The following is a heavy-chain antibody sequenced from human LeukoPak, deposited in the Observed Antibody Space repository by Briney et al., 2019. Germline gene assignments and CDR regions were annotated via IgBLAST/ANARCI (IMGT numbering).Heavy chain of an antibody. D-gene: IGHD3-22*01. CDR3: ARGSGYYGY. V-gene: IGHV4-39*07. CDR2: VYYSGSP. Sequence: PSETLSLTCTVSGGSINSRNYYWTWIRQPPGKGLQFIGSVYYSGSPYYNPSLKSRVTISVDTSKNQFSLKLSSVTAADTAVYYCARGSGYYGYWGQGTLVTVSS. CDR1: GGSINSRNYY. J-gene: IGHJ4*02.